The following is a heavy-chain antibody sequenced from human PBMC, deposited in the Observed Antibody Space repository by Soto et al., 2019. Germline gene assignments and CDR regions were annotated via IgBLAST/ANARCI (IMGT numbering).Heavy chain of an antibody. V-gene: IGHV4-39*01. Sequence: PSETLSLTCTVSGGSISSSSYYWGWIRQPPGKGLEWIGSIYYSGSTYYNPSLKSRVTISVDTSKNQFSLKLSSVTAADTAVYYCAGLSGSYGLDYYYGMDVWGQGTTVTVS. J-gene: IGHJ6*02. D-gene: IGHD1-26*01. CDR1: GGSISSSSYY. CDR2: IYYSGST. CDR3: AGLSGSYGLDYYYGMDV.